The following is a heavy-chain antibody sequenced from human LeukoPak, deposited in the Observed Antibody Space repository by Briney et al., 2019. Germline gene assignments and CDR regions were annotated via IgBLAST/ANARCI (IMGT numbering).Heavy chain of an antibody. CDR2: ISAYNGNT. Sequence: ASVKVSCKASGYTFTSYGISWVRQAPGQGPEWMGWISAYNGNTNYAQKLQGRVTMTTDTSTSTAYMELRSLRSDDTAVYYCAREGQGYYYDSSGYSSDYWGQGTLVTVSS. CDR3: AREGQGYYYDSSGYSSDY. V-gene: IGHV1-18*01. CDR1: GYTFTSYG. D-gene: IGHD3-22*01. J-gene: IGHJ4*02.